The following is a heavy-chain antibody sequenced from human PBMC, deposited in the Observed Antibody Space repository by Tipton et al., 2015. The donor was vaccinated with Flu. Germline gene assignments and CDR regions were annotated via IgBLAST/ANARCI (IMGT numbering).Heavy chain of an antibody. Sequence: TLSLTCTVSGGSISSYYWSWIRQPPGKGLEWIGYIYYGGSTNYNPSLKSRVTISVDTSKNQFSLKLSSVTAADTAVYYCARDVGDSSGYWALDYWGQGTLVTVSS. V-gene: IGHV4-59*01. CDR3: ARDVGDSSGYWALDY. D-gene: IGHD3-22*01. J-gene: IGHJ4*02. CDR1: GGSISSYY. CDR2: IYYGGST.